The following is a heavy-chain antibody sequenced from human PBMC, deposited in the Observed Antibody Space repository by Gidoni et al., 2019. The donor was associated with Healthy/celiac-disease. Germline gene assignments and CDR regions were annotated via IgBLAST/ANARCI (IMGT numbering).Heavy chain of an antibody. Sequence: ELQLLESGGGLVQPGGSLRLSCSASGFTFSSYAMSWVRPAPGKGLEWVSAISGSGGSTYYADSVKGRFTISRDNSKNTLYLQMNSLRAEDTDVYYCAPLLLWFGEPSGIDYWGQGTLVTVSS. CDR1: GFTFSSYA. J-gene: IGHJ4*02. D-gene: IGHD3-10*01. V-gene: IGHV3-23*01. CDR3: APLLLWFGEPSGIDY. CDR2: ISGSGGST.